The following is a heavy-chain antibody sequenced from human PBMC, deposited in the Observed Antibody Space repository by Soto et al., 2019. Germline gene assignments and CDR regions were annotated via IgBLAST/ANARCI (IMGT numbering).Heavy chain of an antibody. V-gene: IGHV3-30*18. J-gene: IGHJ6*02. CDR1: GFTFSSYG. CDR3: AKDRGYSYRLGMDV. Sequence: QVQLVESGGGVVQPGRSLRLSCAASGFTFSSYGMHWVRQAPGKGLEWVAVISYDGSNKYYADSVKGRFTISRDNSKNTLYLQMNSLRAEDTAGYYCAKDRGYSYRLGMDVWGQGTTVTVSS. D-gene: IGHD5-18*01. CDR2: ISYDGSNK.